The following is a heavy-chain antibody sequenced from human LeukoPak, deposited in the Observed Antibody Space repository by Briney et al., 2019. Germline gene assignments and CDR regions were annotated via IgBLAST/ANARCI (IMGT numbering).Heavy chain of an antibody. J-gene: IGHJ4*02. CDR2: IYHGDSDT. Sequence: GESLKISCKGSGYSFTSYWIGWVRQMPGKGLEWMGIIYHGDSDTRYSPSFQGQVTISADKSISTAYLQWSSLKASDTAMYYCARRGYYGSGSYYNFDYWGQGTLVTVSS. D-gene: IGHD3-10*01. CDR1: GYSFTSYW. V-gene: IGHV5-51*01. CDR3: ARRGYYGSGSYYNFDY.